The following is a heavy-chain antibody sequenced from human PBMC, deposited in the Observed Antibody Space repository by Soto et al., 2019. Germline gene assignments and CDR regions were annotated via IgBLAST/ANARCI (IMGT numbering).Heavy chain of an antibody. CDR1: GGSISSYY. CDR2: IYYSGST. D-gene: IGHD6-13*01. CDR3: AREAEEIAAAPHPFDI. J-gene: IGHJ3*02. Sequence: QVQLQESGPGLVKPSETLSLTCTVSGGSISSYYWSWIRQPPGKGLEWIGYIYYSGSTNYNPSLKSRVTISVDTSKNQFSLKLSSVTAADTAVYYCAREAEEIAAAPHPFDIWGQGTMVTVSS. V-gene: IGHV4-59*01.